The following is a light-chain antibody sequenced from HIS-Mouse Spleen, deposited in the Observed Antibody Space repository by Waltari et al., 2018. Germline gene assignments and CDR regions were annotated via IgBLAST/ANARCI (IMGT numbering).Light chain of an antibody. CDR1: SSDVGGYNY. J-gene: IGLJ3*02. Sequence: QSALTQPRSVSGSPGQSVTISCTGTSSDVGGYNYVSWYQQHPGKAPTLIMYDVSKRPSGVPDRFSGSKSGNPASLTISGLQAEDEADYYCCSYAGSYTWVFGGGTKLTVL. V-gene: IGLV2-11*01. CDR3: CSYAGSYTWV. CDR2: DVS.